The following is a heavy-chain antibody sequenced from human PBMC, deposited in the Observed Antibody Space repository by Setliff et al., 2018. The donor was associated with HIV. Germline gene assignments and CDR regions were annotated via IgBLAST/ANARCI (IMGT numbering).Heavy chain of an antibody. CDR3: ARGWMATLNGPLAY. CDR1: GGTFTSYA. J-gene: IGHJ4*02. CDR2: FTPILGIS. V-gene: IGHV1-69*10. D-gene: IGHD2-15*01. Sequence: GASVKVSCKTSGGTFTSYAISWVRQAPGQGLEWMGGFTPILGISNLAQNFQGRVTITADTSTGTAYMDLSSLRYEDTAVYYCARGWMATLNGPLAYWGQGTLVTLL.